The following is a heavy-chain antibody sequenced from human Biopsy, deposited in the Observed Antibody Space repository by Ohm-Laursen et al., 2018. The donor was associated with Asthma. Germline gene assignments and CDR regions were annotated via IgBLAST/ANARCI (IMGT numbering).Heavy chain of an antibody. J-gene: IGHJ4*02. CDR1: GYTFTSYY. CDR2: INPPTGDT. V-gene: IGHV1-46*01. Sequence: SSVKVSCKASGYTFTSYYIHWVRQAPGQGLEWVGIINPPTGDTSYAQKFLGRVTVTRDTSTSTVYMELSSLRSEDTAVYYCTLSQFDYWGQGTLLTVSS. CDR3: TLSQFDY.